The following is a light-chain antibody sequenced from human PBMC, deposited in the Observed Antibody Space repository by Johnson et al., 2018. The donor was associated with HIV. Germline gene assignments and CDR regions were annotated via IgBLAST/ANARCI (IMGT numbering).Light chain of an antibody. V-gene: IGLV1-51*02. CDR3: GTWDSSLSAL. CDR1: SSNIGNNY. Sequence: QSVLTQPPSVSAAPGQKVTISCSVSSSNIGNNYVSWYQQLPGTAPKLLIYENNKRPSGIPDRFSGSKSGTSATLGITGLQTGDEADYYCGTWDSSLSALFGTGTKVTVL. J-gene: IGLJ1*01. CDR2: ENN.